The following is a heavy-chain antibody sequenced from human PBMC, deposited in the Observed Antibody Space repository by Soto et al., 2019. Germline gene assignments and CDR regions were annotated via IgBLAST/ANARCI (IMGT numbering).Heavy chain of an antibody. V-gene: IGHV3-33*01. J-gene: IGHJ4*02. CDR1: GFSFSEYG. Sequence: PGGSLRLSCAASGFSFSEYGMHWVRQAPGKGLEWVAVISYDGSTEYYADSVKGRFTISRDDSKNTLFLQMNSLRAEDTALYYCAREKSISIFGVAPVYYFDCWGQGTLVTVSS. D-gene: IGHD3-3*01. CDR2: ISYDGSTE. CDR3: AREKSISIFGVAPVYYFDC.